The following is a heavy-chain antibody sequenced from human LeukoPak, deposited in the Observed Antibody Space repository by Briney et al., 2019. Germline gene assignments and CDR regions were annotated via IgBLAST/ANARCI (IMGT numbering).Heavy chain of an antibody. D-gene: IGHD5-12*01. CDR1: GGSINTTNF. CDR3: SRESGPYCPFGH. V-gene: IGHV4-4*02. J-gene: IGHJ5*02. Sequence: PSVTLSLTCGVSGGSINTTNFWSWVRQPPGGGLERIGEISLRGRTQYNPSLKRRGNISIDESNNHPYLSLASVTAADTAVYYCSRESGPYCPFGHWGQGTLVAVTS. CDR2: ISLRGRT.